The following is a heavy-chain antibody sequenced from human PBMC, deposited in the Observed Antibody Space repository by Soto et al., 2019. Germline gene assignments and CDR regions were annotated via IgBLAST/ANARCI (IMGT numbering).Heavy chain of an antibody. V-gene: IGHV4-4*02. CDR1: SGSINSSNW. CDR2: IYHSGSI. J-gene: IGHJ5*02. Sequence: SETLSLTCVVSSGSINSSNWWSWVRQPPGKGLEWIGEIYHSGSINYNPSLNSRLTISVDKSKNQFSLKLTSVTAADTAVYYCARALNRDPTWFDPWGQGTMVTVPQ. CDR3: ARALNRDPTWFDP.